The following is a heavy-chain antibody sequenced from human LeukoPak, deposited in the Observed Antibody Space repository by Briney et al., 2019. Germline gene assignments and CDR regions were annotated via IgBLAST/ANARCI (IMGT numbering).Heavy chain of an antibody. D-gene: IGHD2-15*01. J-gene: IGHJ4*02. CDR1: GGTFSSYA. V-gene: IGHV1-69*13. CDR2: IIPIFGTA. CDR3: ASERYCSGGSCYWYYDY. Sequence: GASVKVSCKASGGTFSSYAISWVRQAPGQGLEWMGGIIPIFGTANYAQKFQGRVTITADESTSTAYMELSSLRSEDTAVYYCASERYCSGGSCYWYYDYWGQGTLVTVSS.